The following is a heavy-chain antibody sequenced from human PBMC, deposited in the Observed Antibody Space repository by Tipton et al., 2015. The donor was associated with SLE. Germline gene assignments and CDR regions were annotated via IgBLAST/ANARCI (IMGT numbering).Heavy chain of an antibody. CDR2: IKQDGSEK. CDR1: GFTISHHY. Sequence: SLRLSCSVSGFTISHHYMMWVRQAPGKGLEWVANIKQDGSEKYYVDSVKGRFTISRDNAKNSLYLQMNSLRAEDTAVYYCAREAAGGWFQHWGQGTLVTVSS. CDR3: AREAAGGWFQH. D-gene: IGHD6-13*01. J-gene: IGHJ1*01. V-gene: IGHV3-7*01.